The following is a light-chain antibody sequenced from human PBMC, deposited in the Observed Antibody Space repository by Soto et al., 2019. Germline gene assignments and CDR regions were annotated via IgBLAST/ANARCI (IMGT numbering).Light chain of an antibody. CDR1: QDISNY. CDR2: DAS. V-gene: IGKV1-33*01. CDR3: QQYDSYSQT. J-gene: IGKJ1*01. Sequence: DIQMTQSPSSLSASIGDRVTITCQASQDISNYLNWYQQKPGKAPSLLIFDASNLETGVPSRFSGSGSGTDFTLTISSLQPEDIATYYCQQYDSYSQTFGQGTKVDI.